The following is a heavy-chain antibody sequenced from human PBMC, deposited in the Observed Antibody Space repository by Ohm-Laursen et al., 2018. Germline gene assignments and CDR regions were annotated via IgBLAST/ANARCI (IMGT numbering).Heavy chain of an antibody. CDR3: ARAIAVAGTDWYFDL. CDR1: GFTFSSYS. Sequence: SLRLSCSASGFTFSSYSMNWVRQVPGKGLEWVSSISSSGSYIYGADSVRGRLTISRDNAKNSLYLQMNSLRAEDTAVYYCARAIAVAGTDWYFDLWGRGTLVTVSS. J-gene: IGHJ2*01. V-gene: IGHV3-21*01. CDR2: ISSSGSYI. D-gene: IGHD6-19*01.